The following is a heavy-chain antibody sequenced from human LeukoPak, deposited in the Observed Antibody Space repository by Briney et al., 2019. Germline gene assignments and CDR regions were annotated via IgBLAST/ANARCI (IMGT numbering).Heavy chain of an antibody. CDR1: GGSISSYY. D-gene: IGHD1-26*01. V-gene: IGHV4-59*01. Sequence: SETLSLTCTVSGGSISSYYWSWIRQPPGKGLEWIGYIYYSGHTNYNPSLKRRVTLSVDTSKNQFSLNLSSVTAADTAVYYCARTSGSYYLFDYWGQGTLVTVSS. CDR2: IYYSGHT. CDR3: ARTSGSYYLFDY. J-gene: IGHJ4*02.